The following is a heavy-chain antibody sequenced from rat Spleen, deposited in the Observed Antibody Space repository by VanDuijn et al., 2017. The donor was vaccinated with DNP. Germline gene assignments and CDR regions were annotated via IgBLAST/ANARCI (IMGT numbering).Heavy chain of an antibody. J-gene: IGHJ1*01. D-gene: IGHD1-11*01. V-gene: IGHV3-1*01. CDR2: ISYSGST. CDR3: ARGLNYGGYKYYYWYFDF. Sequence: EVQLQESGPGLVKPSQSLSLTCSVTGYSITSNYWAWLRKFPGNKMEWMGYISYSGSTSYNPSLKSRISITRDTSKNQFFLQVNSVTTEDTATYYCARGLNYGGYKYYYWYFDFWGPGTMVTVSS. CDR1: GYSITSNY.